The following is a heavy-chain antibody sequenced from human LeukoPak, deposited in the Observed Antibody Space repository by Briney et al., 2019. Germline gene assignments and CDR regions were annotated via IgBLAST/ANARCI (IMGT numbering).Heavy chain of an antibody. Sequence: SETLSLTCTVSGDSITSYYWSWIRQPAGKALEWIGRISSGGTTKYNPSLSSRVTMSVDTSKNQFSLKLNSVTAADTAVYYCARGGYYCSSASCFAWFDPWGQGTLVTVSS. J-gene: IGHJ5*02. CDR2: ISSGGTT. V-gene: IGHV4-4*07. D-gene: IGHD2-2*01. CDR1: GDSITSYY. CDR3: ARGGYYCSSASCFAWFDP.